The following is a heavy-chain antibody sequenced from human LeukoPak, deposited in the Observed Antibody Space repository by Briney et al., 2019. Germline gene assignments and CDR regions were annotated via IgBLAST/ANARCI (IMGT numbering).Heavy chain of an antibody. J-gene: IGHJ4*02. Sequence: GGSLRLSCEGSGFRFSGYWMHWVRQAPGKGLVWVSRIQGDERSASYGDSVRGRFTISKDNAKNILYLQMDSLRVEDTAVYYCVRGHTGTIFGVVPVNPLGYWGQGTLVTVSS. V-gene: IGHV3-74*01. CDR2: IQGDERSA. CDR1: GFRFSGYW. D-gene: IGHD3-3*01. CDR3: VRGHTGTIFGVVPVNPLGY.